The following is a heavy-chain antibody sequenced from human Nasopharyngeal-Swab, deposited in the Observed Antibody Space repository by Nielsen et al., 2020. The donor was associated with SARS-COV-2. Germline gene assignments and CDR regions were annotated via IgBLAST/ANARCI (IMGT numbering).Heavy chain of an antibody. CDR1: GFFFSDFW. CDR2: IRQDGREE. J-gene: IGHJ4*02. V-gene: IGHV3-7*03. D-gene: IGHD6-6*01. Sequence: GESLKISCAAFGFFFSDFWMTWVRQAPGKGLEWVANIRQDGREEYYVDSVKGRFTISRDNAKNLLYLQMSSLRAEDTAMFYCARAGQYTSSSRADFDYWGQGTPVTVSS. CDR3: ARAGQYTSSSRADFDY.